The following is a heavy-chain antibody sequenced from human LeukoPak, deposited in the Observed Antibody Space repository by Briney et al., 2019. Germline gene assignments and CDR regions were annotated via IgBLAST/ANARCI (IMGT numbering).Heavy chain of an antibody. D-gene: IGHD1-1*01. V-gene: IGHV3-23*01. CDR1: GFTFSSYA. Sequence: GGSLRLSCAASGFTFSSYAMSGVGQAPGKGGEWGGAINGSGGSTYYADSVKGRFTISKENSKKTLYLQMNSLRAEETGVYYCAKDSARWSRASLFDPWGQGTLVTVSS. J-gene: IGHJ5*02. CDR3: AKDSARWSRASLFDP. CDR2: INGSGGST.